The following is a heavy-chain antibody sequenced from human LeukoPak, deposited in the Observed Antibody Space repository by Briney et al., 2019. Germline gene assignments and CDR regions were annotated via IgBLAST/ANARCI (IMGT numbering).Heavy chain of an antibody. Sequence: GGSLRLSCAASGFTVSSNYMSWVRQAPGKGLEWAPVIYSGGSTYYADSVKGRFTISRDNSKNTLYLQMNSLRAEDTAVYYCASGSGSYRTPYYYMDVWGTGTTVTVSS. J-gene: IGHJ6*03. D-gene: IGHD3-10*01. CDR2: IYSGGST. CDR1: GFTVSSNY. V-gene: IGHV3-53*01. CDR3: ASGSGSYRTPYYYMDV.